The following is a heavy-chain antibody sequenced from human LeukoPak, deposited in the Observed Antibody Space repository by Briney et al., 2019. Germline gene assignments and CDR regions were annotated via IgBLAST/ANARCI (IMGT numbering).Heavy chain of an antibody. D-gene: IGHD2-2*01. CDR1: GFTFSRFA. Sequence: GGSLRLSCAASGFTFSRFAMNWVRQAPGKGLEWVSYINTDSSDIHYADSVKGRFPISRDNARNTLYLQLSSLRAEDSAVYYCARDTFQPGLIDSWGQGTLVTVSS. J-gene: IGHJ4*02. CDR3: ARDTFQPGLIDS. V-gene: IGHV3-21*05. CDR2: INTDSSDI.